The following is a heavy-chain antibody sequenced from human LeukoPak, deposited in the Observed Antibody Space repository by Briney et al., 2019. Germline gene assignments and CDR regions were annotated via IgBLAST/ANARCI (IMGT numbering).Heavy chain of an antibody. CDR1: GYSFTTYW. V-gene: IGHV5-51*01. D-gene: IGHD2-2*01. J-gene: IGHJ4*02. CDR3: GRREGCGSTSCLPEY. Sequence: GESLKISCRGSGYSFTTYWIGCVRQMPGKGLEWMGFIYPGDSDTRYSPSSQGQVTMSADKSINTAYLQWSSLKASDTATYYCGRREGCGSTSCLPEYWGQGTLVTVSS. CDR2: IYPGDSDT.